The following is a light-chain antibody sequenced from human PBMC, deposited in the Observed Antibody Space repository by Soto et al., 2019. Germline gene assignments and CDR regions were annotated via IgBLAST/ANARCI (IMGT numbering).Light chain of an antibody. CDR3: QQFGHSFT. CDR1: QRISNNY. V-gene: IGKV3D-20*01. CDR2: DAS. Sequence: EIVLTQSPATLSSSPGERATLSCGASQRISNNYLAWYQQKPSLAHRLLIYDASDRAAGTPDRVSGCGSGANFTLTISRLEPEDFAVYYCQQFGHSFTFGGGTKVEIK. J-gene: IGKJ4*01.